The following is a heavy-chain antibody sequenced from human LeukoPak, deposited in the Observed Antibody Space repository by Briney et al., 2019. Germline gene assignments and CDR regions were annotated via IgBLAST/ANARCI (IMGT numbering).Heavy chain of an antibody. Sequence: SETLSLTCTVSGGSISSGSYFWSWICQPPGKGLEWIGEINHSGSTNYNPSLKSRVTISVDTSKNQFSLKLSSVTAADTAVYYCARGGVATSALWGQGTLVTVSS. D-gene: IGHD5-12*01. CDR2: INHSGST. CDR1: GGSISSGSYF. V-gene: IGHV4-39*07. J-gene: IGHJ4*02. CDR3: ARGGVATSAL.